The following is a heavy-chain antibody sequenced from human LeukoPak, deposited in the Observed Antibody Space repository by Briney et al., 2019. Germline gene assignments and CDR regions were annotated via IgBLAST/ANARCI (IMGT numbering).Heavy chain of an antibody. V-gene: IGHV3-7*03. CDR3: ARARRGSSYYFDY. Sequence: GGSLRLSCAASGFTFSSYWMSWVRQAPGKGLEWVANIKQDGSEKYYVDSVKGRFTISRDNAKNSLYLQMNSLRVEDTALYYCARARRGSSYYFDYWGQGTLVTVSS. J-gene: IGHJ4*02. CDR2: IKQDGSEK. CDR1: GFTFSSYW. D-gene: IGHD3-10*01.